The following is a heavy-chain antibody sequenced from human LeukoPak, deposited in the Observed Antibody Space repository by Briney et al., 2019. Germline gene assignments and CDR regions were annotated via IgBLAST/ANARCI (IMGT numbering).Heavy chain of an antibody. CDR1: GDSVSSNSAA. D-gene: IGHD1-26*01. V-gene: IGHV6-1*01. CDR2: TYYRSKWYN. CDR3: AGDEGKSWELGPGPHFDY. J-gene: IGHJ4*02. Sequence: SQTLSLTCAISGDSVSSNSAAWNWIRQSPSRGLEWLGRTYYRSKWYNDYAVSVKSRITINPDTSKNQFSLQLNSVTPEDTAVYYCAGDEGKSWELGPGPHFDYWGQGTLVTVSS.